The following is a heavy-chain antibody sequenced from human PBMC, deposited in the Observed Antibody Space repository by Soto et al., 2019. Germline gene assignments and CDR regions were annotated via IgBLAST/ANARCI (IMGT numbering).Heavy chain of an antibody. CDR1: GFTFSSYW. CDR3: AREVVAATLSGSYYYYYIDV. V-gene: IGHV3-7*01. CDR2: IKQDGSEK. D-gene: IGHD2-15*01. Sequence: VQLVESGGGLVQPGGSLRLSCAASGFTFSSYWMSWVRQAPGKGREWVANIKQDGSEKYYVDSVKGRFTISRDNAKTSLYLQINSLRAEDTAVYYCAREVVAATLSGSYYYYYIDVWGKGTTVTVSS. J-gene: IGHJ6*03.